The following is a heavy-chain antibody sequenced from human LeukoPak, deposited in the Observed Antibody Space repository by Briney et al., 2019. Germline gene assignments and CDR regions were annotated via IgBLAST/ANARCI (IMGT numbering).Heavy chain of an antibody. D-gene: IGHD3-3*01. CDR2: ISSSTI. J-gene: IGHJ5*02. V-gene: IGHV3-48*01. CDR1: GFTFSSYS. CDR3: ARDPRIRFLEWSPPDRLDP. Sequence: GGSLRLSCAASGFTFSSYSMNWVRQAPGKGLEWVSYISSSTIYYADSVKGRFTISRDNAKNSLYLQMNSLRAEDTAVYYCARDPRIRFLEWSPPDRLDPRGQGTLVTVSS.